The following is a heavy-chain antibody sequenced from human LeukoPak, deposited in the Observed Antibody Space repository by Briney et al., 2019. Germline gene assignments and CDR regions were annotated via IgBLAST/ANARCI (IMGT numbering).Heavy chain of an antibody. CDR2: IYYSGGS. D-gene: IGHD6-6*01. J-gene: IGHJ4*02. V-gene: IGHV4-31*03. CDR1: GGSISSGGYY. CDR3: ARHFAYSSSSYFDY. Sequence: SETLSLTCTVSGGSISSGGYYWNWIRQYPGKGLEWIGYIYYSGGSLYKPSLKSRVTISVDTSKNQFSLRLSSVTAADTAVYYCARHFAYSSSSYFDYWGQGSLVTVSS.